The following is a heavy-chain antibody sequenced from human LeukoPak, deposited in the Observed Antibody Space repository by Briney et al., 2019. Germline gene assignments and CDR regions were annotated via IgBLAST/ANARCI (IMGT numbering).Heavy chain of an antibody. Sequence: PGGSLRLSCAASGFTFSNYWMTWVRQAPGKGLEWVASIKQDGSEKYYVDSVKGRFTFSRDNAKNSLYLQMDSLRDEDTAVYYCALRRWFDPWGQGTLVTVSS. V-gene: IGHV3-7*01. CDR2: IKQDGSEK. J-gene: IGHJ5*02. CDR3: ALRRWFDP. CDR1: GFTFSNYW.